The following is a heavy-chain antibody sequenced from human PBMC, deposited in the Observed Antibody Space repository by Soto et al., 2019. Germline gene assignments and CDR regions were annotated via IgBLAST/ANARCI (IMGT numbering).Heavy chain of an antibody. Sequence: GGSLRLSCTVSGVTFSNYAMNWVHQAPGKGLEWVSSLSGSGGTTYYADSVKGRFIISRDNSKNTLYLLMNSLRAEDTALYYCAKQRADYGSGADTFYFDSWGQGALVTVSS. CDR2: LSGSGGTT. V-gene: IGHV3-23*01. CDR1: GVTFSNYA. CDR3: AKQRADYGSGADTFYFDS. D-gene: IGHD3-10*01. J-gene: IGHJ4*02.